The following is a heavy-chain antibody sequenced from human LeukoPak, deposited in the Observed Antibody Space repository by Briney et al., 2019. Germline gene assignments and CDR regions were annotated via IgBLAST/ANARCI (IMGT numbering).Heavy chain of an antibody. CDR2: INHSGST. V-gene: IGHV4-34*01. CDR1: GGSFSGYY. CDR3: ARRRKVVRAGFDY. D-gene: IGHD2-21*01. J-gene: IGHJ4*02. Sequence: SETLSLTCAVYGGSFSGYYWSWIRQPPGKGLEWIGEINHSGSTNYNPSLKSRVTMSVDTSKDQFSLKLMSVTAADTGVYYCARRRKVVRAGFDYWGQGTRVIVSS.